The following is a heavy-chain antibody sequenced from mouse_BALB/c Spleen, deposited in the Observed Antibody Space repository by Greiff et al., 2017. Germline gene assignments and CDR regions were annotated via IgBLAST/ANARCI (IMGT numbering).Heavy chain of an antibody. CDR2: IWAGGST. Sequence: VQLQESGPGLVAPSQSLSITCTVSGFSLTSYGVHWVRQPPGKGLEWLGVIWAGGSTNYNSALMSRLSISKDNSKSQVFFKMNSLQANDTAIYYCASPSTMITSWFAYWGQGTLVTVSA. V-gene: IGHV2-9*02. J-gene: IGHJ3*01. D-gene: IGHD2-4*01. CDR3: ASPSTMITSWFAY. CDR1: GFSLTSYG.